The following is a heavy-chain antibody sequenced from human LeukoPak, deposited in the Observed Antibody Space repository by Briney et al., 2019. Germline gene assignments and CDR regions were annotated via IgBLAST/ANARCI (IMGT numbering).Heavy chain of an antibody. CDR2: INPSGART. V-gene: IGHV1-46*01. CDR3: AKGEVRGGYNYYMDV. D-gene: IGHD3-10*01. J-gene: IGHJ6*03. Sequence: GASVKVSCKASGYTFTSYYIHWVRQAPGQGLEWMGLINPSGARTTYAQKFQGRVTMTRDMSTSTVYMELSSLISDDTAVYYCAKGEVRGGYNYYMDVWGKGTTVTVSS. CDR1: GYTFTSYY.